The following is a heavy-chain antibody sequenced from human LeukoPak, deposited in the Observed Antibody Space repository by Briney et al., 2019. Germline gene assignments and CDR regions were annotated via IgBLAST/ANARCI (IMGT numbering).Heavy chain of an antibody. J-gene: IGHJ4*02. V-gene: IGHV3-30*01. CDR3: VRRSGGFGKFDY. CDR1: GFTFSDYA. Sequence: GGSLRLSCAASGFTFSDYAMHWVRQAPGKGLEWVALIIYDGSNEYYADSVKGRFTISRDNSKDTLYLQMNNLGVEDTAVYYCVRRSGGFGKFDYWGQGTLVTVSS. D-gene: IGHD1-26*01. CDR2: IIYDGSNE.